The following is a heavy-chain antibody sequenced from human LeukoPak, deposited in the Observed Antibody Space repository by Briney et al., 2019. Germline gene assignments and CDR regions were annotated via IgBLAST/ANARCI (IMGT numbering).Heavy chain of an antibody. D-gene: IGHD2-2*01. Sequence: GGSLRLSCAASGFIFSSYWMHWVRHAPGKGLAWVSRINTDGSSTSYADSVKGRFTISRDNAKNSLYLQMNSLRAEDTAVYYCAVPYCSSTSCPEGYWGQGTLVTVSS. J-gene: IGHJ4*02. CDR2: INTDGSST. CDR1: GFIFSSYW. V-gene: IGHV3-74*01. CDR3: AVPYCSSTSCPEGY.